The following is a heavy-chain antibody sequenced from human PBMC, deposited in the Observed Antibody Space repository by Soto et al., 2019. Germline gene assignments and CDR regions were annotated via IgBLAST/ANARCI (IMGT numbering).Heavy chain of an antibody. CDR2: IYYSGTT. V-gene: IGHV4-28*01. D-gene: IGHD1-26*01. Sequence: SETLSLTCAFSGYSIRSSNWWVWIRQPPGKGLEWIGYIYYSGTTYYNPSLKSRVTMSVDTSKNQLSLKLTSVTAVDTAVYYCARREIQGPIDYWGQGTLVTVS. CDR3: ARREIQGPIDY. J-gene: IGHJ4*02. CDR1: GYSIRSSNW.